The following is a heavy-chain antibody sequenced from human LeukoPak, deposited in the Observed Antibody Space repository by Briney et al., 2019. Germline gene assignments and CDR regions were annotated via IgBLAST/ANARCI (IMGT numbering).Heavy chain of an antibody. J-gene: IGHJ3*02. Sequence: SETLSLTCTVSGGSISSSSYYWGWIRQPPGKGLEWIGYIHFSGATFYNPSLKSRVTISVDTSENQFSLKLSSVTAADTAVYYCARAPVRIAAAGGAFDIWGRGTMVTVSS. CDR3: ARAPVRIAAAGGAFDI. D-gene: IGHD6-13*01. CDR2: IHFSGAT. CDR1: GGSISSSSYY. V-gene: IGHV4-61*05.